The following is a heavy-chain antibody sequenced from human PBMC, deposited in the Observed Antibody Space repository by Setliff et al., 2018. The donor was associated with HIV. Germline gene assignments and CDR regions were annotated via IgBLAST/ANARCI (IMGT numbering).Heavy chain of an antibody. Sequence: SETLSLTCTVSGGSINSYYWSWIRQPPGKGLEWIGYIYTSGSTNYNPSLKSRVTISLDTSKNQFSLKLTSVTAADTAVYYCARLSGDYYYFDYWGQVTLVTVSS. J-gene: IGHJ4*02. CDR3: ARLSGDYYYFDY. D-gene: IGHD2-21*02. CDR2: IYTSGST. CDR1: GGSINSYY. V-gene: IGHV4-4*09.